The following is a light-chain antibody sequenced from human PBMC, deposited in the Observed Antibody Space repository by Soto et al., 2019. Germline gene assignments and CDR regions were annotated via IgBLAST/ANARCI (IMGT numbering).Light chain of an antibody. J-gene: IGKJ5*01. CDR1: QSVSSSY. CDR2: GAS. CDR3: QQYGSSPPIT. V-gene: IGKV3-20*01. Sequence: EIVMTQSPGTLSLSPGERATLSCGAIQSVSSSYLAWYQQKPGQAPRLLIYGASSRATGIPDRFSGSGSGTDFTLTISRLEPEDFAVYYCQQYGSSPPITFGQGTRLGIK.